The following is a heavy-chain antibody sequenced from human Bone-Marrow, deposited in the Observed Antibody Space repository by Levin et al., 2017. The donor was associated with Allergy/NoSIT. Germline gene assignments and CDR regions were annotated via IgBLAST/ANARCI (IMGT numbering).Heavy chain of an antibody. Sequence: GESLKISCVTSGYMFTSHGIHWVRQAPGKGLEWVAVMWADGTRQDYIDSVRGRFIVSRDNSRNTVYLQLNSLRAEDTATYYCAKDLVSGPSDYWGHGTLVTVSS. D-gene: IGHD3-3*01. CDR3: AKDLVSGPSDY. CDR1: GYMFTSHG. V-gene: IGHV3-33*06. CDR2: MWADGTRQ. J-gene: IGHJ4*01.